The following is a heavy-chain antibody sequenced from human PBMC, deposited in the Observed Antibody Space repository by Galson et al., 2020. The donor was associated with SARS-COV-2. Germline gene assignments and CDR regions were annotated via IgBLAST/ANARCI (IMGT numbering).Heavy chain of an antibody. J-gene: IGHJ4*02. D-gene: IGHD3-9*01. CDR1: GFTVSSNY. Sequence: GESLKISCAASGFTVSSNYMSWVRQAPGKGLEWVSVIYSGGSTYYADSVKGRFTISRDNSKNTLYLQMNSLRAEDTAVYYCAREWYYDIPPFWGQXXLVTVSS. V-gene: IGHV3-53*01. CDR2: IYSGGST. CDR3: AREWYYDIPPF.